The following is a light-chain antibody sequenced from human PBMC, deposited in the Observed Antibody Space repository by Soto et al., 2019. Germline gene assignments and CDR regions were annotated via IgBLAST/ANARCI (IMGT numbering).Light chain of an antibody. V-gene: IGKV3D-20*02. CDR3: QQRSNWPPLT. Sequence: IVLTQSPGTLSLSPWERATLSCRASQSVRSNYLAWYQQKPGQAPRLLIYGASSRATGIPDRFSGSGSGTEFTLTISGLQPDDFAVYYCQQRSNWPPLTFGGGTKVDIK. CDR2: GAS. J-gene: IGKJ4*01. CDR1: QSVRSNY.